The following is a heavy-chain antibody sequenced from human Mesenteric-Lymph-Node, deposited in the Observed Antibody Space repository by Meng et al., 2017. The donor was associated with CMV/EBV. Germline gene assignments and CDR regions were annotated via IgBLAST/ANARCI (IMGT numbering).Heavy chain of an antibody. CDR3: ARGPDYRYCSSTSCPIMDV. D-gene: IGHD2-2*01. CDR2: IYYSGST. CDR1: GGSVSSGSYY. V-gene: IGHV4-61*01. Sequence: SETLSLTCTVSGGSVSSGSYYWSWIRQPPGKGLEWIGYIYYSGSTNYNPSLKSRVTISVDTSKNQFSLKLSSVTAADTAVYYCARGPDYRYCSSTSCPIMDVWGQGTTVTVSS. J-gene: IGHJ6*02.